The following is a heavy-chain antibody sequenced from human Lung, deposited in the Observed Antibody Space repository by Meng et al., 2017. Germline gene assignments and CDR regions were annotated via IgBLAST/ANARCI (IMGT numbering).Heavy chain of an antibody. V-gene: IGHV4-34*01. Sequence: VHLQRGGSDSLKPSETLSLPCVVSGGSFSDYYWSWIRQPPGKGLEWIGEINHGGSTNYNPSLESRATISVDTSQNNLSLKLSSVTAADSAVYYCARGPTTMAHDFDYWGQGTLVTVSS. CDR3: ARGPTTMAHDFDY. CDR1: GGSFSDYY. J-gene: IGHJ4*02. CDR2: INHGGST. D-gene: IGHD4-11*01.